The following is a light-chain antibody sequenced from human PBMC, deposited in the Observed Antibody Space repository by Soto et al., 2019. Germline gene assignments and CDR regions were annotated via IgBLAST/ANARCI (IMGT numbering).Light chain of an antibody. CDR2: DAS. CDR3: MQSIQLPT. CDR1: QSVSGD. J-gene: IGKJ5*01. V-gene: IGKV3-15*01. Sequence: EIVLTQSPATLSVSPGERVTLSCRASQSVSGDLAWYHHKPGQAPRLLIYDASARALDTPARFAGSGSGTDFTLKISRVEAEDVGVYYCMQSIQLPTFGQGTRLEIK.